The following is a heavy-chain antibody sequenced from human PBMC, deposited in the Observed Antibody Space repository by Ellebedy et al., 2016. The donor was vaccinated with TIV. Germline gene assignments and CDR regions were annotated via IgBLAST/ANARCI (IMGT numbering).Heavy chain of an antibody. J-gene: IGHJ6*02. CDR1: GFNVSSNY. Sequence: PGGSLRLSCAASGFNVSSNYMSWVRQAPGKGLEWVSSISSSGIYIYYADSVKGRFTISRDNAKNSLYLQMNSLRAEDTAVYYCARDLVVVPPAIVSDYYYGMDVWGHGTTVTVSS. CDR2: ISSSGIYI. V-gene: IGHV3-21*01. D-gene: IGHD2-2*01. CDR3: ARDLVVVPPAIVSDYYYGMDV.